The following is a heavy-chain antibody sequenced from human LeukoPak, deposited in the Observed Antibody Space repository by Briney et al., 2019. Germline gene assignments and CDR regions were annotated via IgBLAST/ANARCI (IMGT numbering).Heavy chain of an antibody. J-gene: IGHJ4*02. D-gene: IGHD1-26*01. Sequence: GGSLRLSCAASGFTFEDNAMHWVRQAPGKGLEWVSGISWNSGSRGYADSVKGRFTISRDNAKNSLYLQMNSLRAEDTALYYCAKVPVGVTLAFDSWGQGTLVTVSS. CDR2: ISWNSGSR. CDR1: GFTFEDNA. V-gene: IGHV3-9*01. CDR3: AKVPVGVTLAFDS.